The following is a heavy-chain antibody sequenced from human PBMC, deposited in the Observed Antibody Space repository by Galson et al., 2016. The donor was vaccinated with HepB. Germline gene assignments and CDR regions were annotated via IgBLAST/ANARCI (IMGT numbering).Heavy chain of an antibody. CDR2: IRTKRNNYIT. Sequence: SLRLSCAGSGFSFSDHYMDWVRQAPGKGLEWVGRIRTKRNNYITEYAASVIGRFTISRDDSRNSVALQMNTLKTEAPALYYCARMANGADSDWGQGTLVTVSS. V-gene: IGHV3-72*01. J-gene: IGHJ4*02. D-gene: IGHD2-8*01. CDR3: ARMANGADSD. CDR1: GFSFSDHY.